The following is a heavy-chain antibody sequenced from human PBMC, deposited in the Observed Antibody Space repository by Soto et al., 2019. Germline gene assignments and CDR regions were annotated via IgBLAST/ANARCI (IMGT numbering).Heavy chain of an antibody. Sequence: SETLSLTCTVSGGSVSSGSFYWSWIRQPPGKGLEWIGYMYDSGSTSYNPSLKSRVTISVDTSKNQFSLRLNSVSPADTAVYYCARGRRELVSPRYYYYYGMDVWGQGTTVTVS. J-gene: IGHJ6*02. V-gene: IGHV4-61*01. CDR1: GGSVSSGSFY. CDR3: ARGRRELVSPRYYYYYGMDV. CDR2: MYDSGST. D-gene: IGHD6-6*01.